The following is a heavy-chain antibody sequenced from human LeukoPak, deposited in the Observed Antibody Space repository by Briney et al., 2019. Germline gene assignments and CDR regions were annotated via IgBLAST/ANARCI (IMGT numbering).Heavy chain of an antibody. CDR2: IYSAGST. CDR3: TTSFWDAAPRGSTGKRGDYVDY. CDR1: EFTFNNNY. J-gene: IGHJ4*02. D-gene: IGHD4-17*01. V-gene: IGHV3-53*01. Sequence: GGSLRLSCAASEFTFNNNYMSWVRQAPGKGLEWVSTIYSAGSTNYSDSVKGRFTISRDDSKNTLYLQMNSLKTEDTAVYYCTTSFWDAAPRGSTGKRGDYVDYWGQGTLVTVSS.